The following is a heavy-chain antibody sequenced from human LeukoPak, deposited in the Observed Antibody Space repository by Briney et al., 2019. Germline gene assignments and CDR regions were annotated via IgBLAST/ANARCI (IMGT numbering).Heavy chain of an antibody. Sequence: ASVKVSCKASGYTFTNYALSWVRQAPGQGLEWMGWISAYNGNTNYAQKLQGRVTMTTDTSTSTAYMELRSLRSDDTAVYYCARSGITMIVADYWGQGTLVTVSS. D-gene: IGHD3-22*01. CDR2: ISAYNGNT. J-gene: IGHJ4*02. CDR1: GYTFTNYA. V-gene: IGHV1-18*01. CDR3: ARSGITMIVADY.